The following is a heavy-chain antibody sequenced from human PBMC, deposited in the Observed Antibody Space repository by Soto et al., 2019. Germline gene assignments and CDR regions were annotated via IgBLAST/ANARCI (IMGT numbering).Heavy chain of an antibody. J-gene: IGHJ3*02. V-gene: IGHV3-23*01. CDR3: AKDLNPYYYDSSGYYYVGAFDI. Sequence: GGSLRLSCAASGVTFSSYAMSWVRQAPGKGLEWVSAISGSGGSTYYADSVKGRFTISRDNSKNTLYLQMNSLRAEDTAVYYCAKDLNPYYYDSSGYYYVGAFDIWGQGTMVTVSS. CDR1: GVTFSSYA. CDR2: ISGSGGST. D-gene: IGHD3-22*01.